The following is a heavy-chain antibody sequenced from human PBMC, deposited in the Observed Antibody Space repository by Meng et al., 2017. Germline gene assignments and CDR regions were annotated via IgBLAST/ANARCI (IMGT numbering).Heavy chain of an antibody. CDR2: IYYSGST. CDR1: GGSISSSSYY. D-gene: IGHD3-10*01. J-gene: IGHJ6*02. Sequence: SETLSLTCTVSGGSISSSSYYWGWIRQPPGKGLEWIGSIYYSGSTYYNPSLKSRVTISVDTSKNQFSLKLSSVTAADTAVYYCARGDYYGSGSYFPYYGMDVWGQGNTVNVSS. CDR3: ARGDYYGSGSYFPYYGMDV. V-gene: IGHV4-39*07.